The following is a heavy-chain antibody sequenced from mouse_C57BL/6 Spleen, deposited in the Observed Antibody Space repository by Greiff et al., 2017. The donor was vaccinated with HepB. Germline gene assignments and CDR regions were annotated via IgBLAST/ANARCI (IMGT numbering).Heavy chain of an antibody. CDR1: GFTFSDYG. Sequence: EVQVVESGGGLVKPGGSLKLSCAASGFTFSDYGMHWVRQAPEKGLEWVAYISSGSSTIYYADTVKGRFTISRDNAKNTLFLQMTSPRSEDTAMYYCARTRLGRAMDYWGQGTSVTVSS. D-gene: IGHD4-1*01. V-gene: IGHV5-17*01. CDR2: ISSGSSTI. CDR3: ARTRLGRAMDY. J-gene: IGHJ4*01.